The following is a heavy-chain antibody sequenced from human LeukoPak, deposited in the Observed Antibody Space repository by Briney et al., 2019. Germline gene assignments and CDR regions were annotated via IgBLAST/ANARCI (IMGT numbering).Heavy chain of an antibody. J-gene: IGHJ3*02. V-gene: IGHV5-51*01. CDR2: IYPGDSDT. CDR3: ARLRSQNDAFEI. CDR1: GFRSTTYW. Sequence: PGESLKISCKGSGFRSTTYWLAWVRQMPGKGLEWMGIIYPGDSDTRYSPSFQGQVTISADKSISTAYLQWSSLKASDTAMCYCARLRSQNDAFEIWGQGTMVTVSS.